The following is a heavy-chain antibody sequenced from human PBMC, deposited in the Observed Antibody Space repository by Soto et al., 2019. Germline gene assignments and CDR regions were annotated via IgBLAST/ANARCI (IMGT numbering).Heavy chain of an antibody. CDR3: ARRDIVVVPAAISCLYYYYYYMYV. CDR1: GGSISSYY. J-gene: IGHJ6*03. CDR2: IYYSGST. Sequence: PSETLSLTCTVSGGSISSYYWSWIRQPPGKGLEWIGYIYYSGSTNYNPSLKSRVTISVDTSKNQFSLKLSSVTAADTAVYYCARRDIVVVPAAISCLYYYYYYMYVWGKGTTVTVS. V-gene: IGHV4-59*08. D-gene: IGHD2-2*01.